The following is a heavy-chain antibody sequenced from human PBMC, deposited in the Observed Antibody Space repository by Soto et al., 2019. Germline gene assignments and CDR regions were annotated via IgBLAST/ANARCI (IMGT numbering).Heavy chain of an antibody. D-gene: IGHD2-2*01. CDR2: ISFDGSKK. CDR1: GFTFSYYG. CDR3: AYHPRGNFDY. J-gene: IGHJ4*02. Sequence: PGGSLRLSCVGSGFTFSYYGMHWVRQGPGKGLEWVAVISFDGSKKYYRDSVKGRFTISRDNSKNTLYLQMNSLRVEDTAVYYCAYHPRGNFDYWGQGTLVTVSS. V-gene: IGHV3-30*03.